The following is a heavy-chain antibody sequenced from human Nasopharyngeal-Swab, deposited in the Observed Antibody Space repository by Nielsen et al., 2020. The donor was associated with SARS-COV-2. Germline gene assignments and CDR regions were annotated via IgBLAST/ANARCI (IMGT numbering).Heavy chain of an antibody. CDR2: VNHGGGT. CDR3: ARGGAVPTAWYFDL. V-gene: IGHV4-34*01. Sequence: SETLSLTCAVYGGSFSGHQWSWVRQPPGKGLEWIGEVNHGGGTNYNPSLKSRVTISVATSKNQFSLKLSSVTAADTAVYYCARGGAVPTAWYFDLWGRGTLVTVSS. J-gene: IGHJ2*01. CDR1: GGSFSGHQ. D-gene: IGHD4/OR15-4a*01.